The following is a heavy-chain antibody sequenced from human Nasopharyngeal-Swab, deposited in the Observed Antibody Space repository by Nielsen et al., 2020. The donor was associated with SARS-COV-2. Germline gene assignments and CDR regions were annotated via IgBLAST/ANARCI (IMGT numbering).Heavy chain of an antibody. V-gene: IGHV4-61*01. J-gene: IGHJ4*02. D-gene: IGHD2-21*02. CDR3: ARVRWTFCGVDCSSYYFDY. Sequence: SETLSLTCTVSGGSVSSGTYYWGWIRQPPGEELEWIGYMYYTGNTNYKPSLKSRVTISVDTSNNQFSLKLSSVTAADTAVYYCARVRWTFCGVDCSSYYFDYWGQGVLVTVSS. CDR1: GGSVSSGTYY. CDR2: MYYTGNT.